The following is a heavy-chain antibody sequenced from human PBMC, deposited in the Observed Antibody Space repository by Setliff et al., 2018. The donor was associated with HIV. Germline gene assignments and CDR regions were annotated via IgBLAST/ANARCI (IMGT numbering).Heavy chain of an antibody. J-gene: IGHJ4*02. D-gene: IGHD6-13*01. CDR2: INHRGST. V-gene: IGHV4-34*01. Sequence: SETLSLTCAVYGGSFSDYYWTWIRQSPGKGLEWIGEINHRGSTNYNPSLKSRVTVSVDTSKNQFSLKLGSVTAADTAVYYCARDSPSSSWFYFDFWGQGTLVTVSS. CDR3: ARDSPSSSWFYFDF. CDR1: GGSFSDYY.